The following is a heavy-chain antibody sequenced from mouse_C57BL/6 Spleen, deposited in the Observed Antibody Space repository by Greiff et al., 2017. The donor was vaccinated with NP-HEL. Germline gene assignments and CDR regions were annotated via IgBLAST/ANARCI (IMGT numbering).Heavy chain of an antibody. D-gene: IGHD1-1*01. V-gene: IGHV1-69*01. J-gene: IGHJ4*01. CDR3: ARSGDGSSPMDY. CDR1: GYTFTSYW. CDR2: IDPSDSYT. Sequence: QVQLKQPGAELVMPGASVKLSCKASGYTFTSYWMHWVKQRPGQGLEWIGEIDPSDSYTNYNQKFKGKSTLTVDKSSSTAYMQLSSLTSEDSAVYYCARSGDGSSPMDYWGQGTSVTVSS.